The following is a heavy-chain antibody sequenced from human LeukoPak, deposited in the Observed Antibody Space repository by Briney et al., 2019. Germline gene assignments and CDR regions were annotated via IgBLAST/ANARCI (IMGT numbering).Heavy chain of an antibody. Sequence: GGSLRLSCVASGFTFSRYSMNWVRQAPGKGLEWVSYMGSSGSTIYYADSVKGRFTISRDNAKNPLYLQMNSLRAEDTAVYYCASSAGYRSGWRLDYWGQGTLVTVSS. CDR1: GFTFSRYS. V-gene: IGHV3-48*04. CDR3: ASSAGYRSGWRLDY. J-gene: IGHJ4*02. D-gene: IGHD6-19*01. CDR2: MGSSGSTI.